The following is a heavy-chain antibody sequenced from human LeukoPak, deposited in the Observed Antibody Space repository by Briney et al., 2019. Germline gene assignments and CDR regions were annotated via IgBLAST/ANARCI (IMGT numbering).Heavy chain of an antibody. CDR3: ARDSGYCSSTSCYPFDY. D-gene: IGHD2-2*01. Sequence: SETLSLTCTVAGGSISSYYWSWIRQPPGKGLEWIGYIYYSGSTYYNPSLKSRVTISVDTSKNQFSLKLSSVTAADTAVYYCARDSGYCSSTSCYPFDYWGQGTLVTVSS. CDR1: GGSISSYY. CDR2: IYYSGST. V-gene: IGHV4-59*06. J-gene: IGHJ4*02.